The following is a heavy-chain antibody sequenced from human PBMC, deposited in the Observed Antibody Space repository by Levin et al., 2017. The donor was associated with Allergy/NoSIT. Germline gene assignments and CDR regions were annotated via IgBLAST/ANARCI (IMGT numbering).Heavy chain of an antibody. J-gene: IGHJ4*02. CDR2: IYYSGST. CDR3: ARSQGVGGYSVYLIDY. Sequence: TLSLTCTVSGDSISSGGYYWNWIRQHPGKGLEWIGYIYYSGSTYYNPSLKSRVSISVDTSKNQFSLKLSSLTSADTAVYYCARSQGVGGYSVYLIDYWGQGTLVTVSS. D-gene: IGHD5/OR15-5a*01. CDR1: GDSISSGGYY. V-gene: IGHV4-31*03.